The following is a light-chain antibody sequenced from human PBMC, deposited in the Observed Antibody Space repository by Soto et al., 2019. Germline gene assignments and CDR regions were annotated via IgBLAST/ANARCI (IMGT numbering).Light chain of an antibody. V-gene: IGKV3D-20*02. CDR2: GAS. CDR1: QSVTTNY. Sequence: EIVLTQSPGTLSLSPGESATLSCRASQSVTTNYLAWYQQKPGQAPRLLIYGASNRATGIPDRFSGSGSGTDFTLTISRLEPEDFAIYYCQQRNNWPPITFGQGTRLEIK. CDR3: QQRNNWPPIT. J-gene: IGKJ5*01.